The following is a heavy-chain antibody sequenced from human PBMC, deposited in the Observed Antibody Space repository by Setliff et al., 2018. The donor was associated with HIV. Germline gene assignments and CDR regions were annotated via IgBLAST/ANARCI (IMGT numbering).Heavy chain of an antibody. V-gene: IGHV4-31*03. CDR1: GGSISSGGFY. D-gene: IGHD3-10*01. CDR3: ATGVVMDV. Sequence: SETLSLTCNVSGGSISSGGFYWNWIRQHPGKGLEWIGYIYNSGSTYYSPSLQSRLTISVDTSKNQFSLKLSSVTAADTAVYYCATGVVMDVWGKGTTVTVSS. CDR2: IYNSGST. J-gene: IGHJ6*03.